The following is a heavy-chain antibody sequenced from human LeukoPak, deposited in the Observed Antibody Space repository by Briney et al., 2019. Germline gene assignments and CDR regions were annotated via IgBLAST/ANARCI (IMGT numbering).Heavy chain of an antibody. CDR2: INHNSGGT. V-gene: IGHV1-2*02. D-gene: IGHD3-3*01. CDR3: ARDYNVLRFLEWLPTFSY. J-gene: IGHJ4*02. CDR1: GYTFTGYY. Sequence: ASETFYWKAAGYTFTGYYMQRVRQVTHQGLEWMAWINHNSGGTNYEQKLQGRVIMTRDTSIRTAYMELSRLRSDDTAVYYCARDYNVLRFLEWLPTFSYWGQGNLVTVSS.